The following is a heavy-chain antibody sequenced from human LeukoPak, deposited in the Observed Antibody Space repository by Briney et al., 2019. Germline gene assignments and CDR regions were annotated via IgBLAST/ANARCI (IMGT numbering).Heavy chain of an antibody. Sequence: ASVKVSCKASGGTFISYAISWVRQAPGQGLEWMGGIIPIFGTANYAQKFQGRVTITADESTSTAYMELSSLRSEDTAVYYCASGYSSGWYRFDYWGQGTLVTVSS. V-gene: IGHV1-69*13. CDR2: IIPIFGTA. CDR3: ASGYSSGWYRFDY. CDR1: GGTFISYA. D-gene: IGHD6-19*01. J-gene: IGHJ4*02.